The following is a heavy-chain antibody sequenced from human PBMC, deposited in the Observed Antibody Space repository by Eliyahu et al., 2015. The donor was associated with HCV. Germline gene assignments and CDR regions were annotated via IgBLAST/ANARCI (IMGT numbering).Heavy chain of an antibody. Sequence: QVQLQESGPGLVKPSETLSLTCTVSGGSITTYYWSWIRQPPGKGLEWIGDIHYSGGTNYNPPLKSRVTISLDTSKNQFSLNLTSVTAADTALYYCASGGGGIAVAGTGGWFDPWGQGTLVTVSS. CDR2: IHYSGGT. V-gene: IGHV4-59*01. J-gene: IGHJ5*02. CDR1: GGSITTYY. CDR3: ASGGGGIAVAGTGGWFDP. D-gene: IGHD6-19*01.